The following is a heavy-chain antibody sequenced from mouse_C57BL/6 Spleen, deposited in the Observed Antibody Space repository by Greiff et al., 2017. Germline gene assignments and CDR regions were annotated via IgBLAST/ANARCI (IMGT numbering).Heavy chain of an antibody. CDR2: INPSNGGT. V-gene: IGHV1-53*01. J-gene: IGHJ2*01. Sequence: VQLQQPGTELVKPGASVKLSCKASGYTFTSYWMHWVKQRPGQGLEWIGNINPSNGGTNYNEKFKSKATLTVDKSSSTAYMQLSSLTSEDSAVYYCARSPITTVVERYFDYWGQGTTLTVSS. CDR3: ARSPITTVVERYFDY. CDR1: GYTFTSYW. D-gene: IGHD1-1*01.